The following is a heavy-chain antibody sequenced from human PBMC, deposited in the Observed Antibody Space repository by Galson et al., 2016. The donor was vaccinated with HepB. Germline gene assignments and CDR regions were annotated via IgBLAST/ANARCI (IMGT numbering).Heavy chain of an antibody. V-gene: IGHV3-23*01. CDR1: GFTFSNYA. D-gene: IGHD4-23*01. J-gene: IGHJ4*02. CDR2: ISGTSITT. Sequence: SLRLSCAASGFTFSNYAMSWVRQAPVKGLEWVSAISGTSITTLYADSVRGRFTISRDNSKNTLYLQMSSLRDDDTAVYFCAGKRHGNFPFDYWGQGTLVTFSS. CDR3: AGKRHGNFPFDY.